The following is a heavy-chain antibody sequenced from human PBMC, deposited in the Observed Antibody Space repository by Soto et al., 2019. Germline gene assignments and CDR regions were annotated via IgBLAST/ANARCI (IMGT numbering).Heavy chain of an antibody. V-gene: IGHV1-3*01. CDR2: INAGNGNT. D-gene: IGHD3-3*01. CDR1: GYTFTSYA. Sequence: AXVKVSCKASGYTFTSYAMHWVRQAPGQRLEWMGWINAGNGNTKYSQKFQGRVTITRDTSASTAYMELSSLRSEDTAVYYCASYDFWSGYLFDYLGQGNLVTGSS. J-gene: IGHJ4*02. CDR3: ASYDFWSGYLFDY.